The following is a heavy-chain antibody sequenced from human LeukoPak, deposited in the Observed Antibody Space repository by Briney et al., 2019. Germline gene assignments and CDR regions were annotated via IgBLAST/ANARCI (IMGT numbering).Heavy chain of an antibody. CDR1: GFTFSSYS. J-gene: IGHJ6*02. D-gene: IGHD3-22*01. CDR3: ARDRDRSGYPYYYYGMDV. Sequence: GGSLRLSCAASGFTFSSYSMNWVRQAPGKGLEWVSSISSSSSYIYYADSVKGRFTISRDNAKNPLYLQMNSLRAEDTAVYYCARDRDRSGYPYYYYGMDVWGQGTTVTVSS. CDR2: ISSSSSYI. V-gene: IGHV3-21*01.